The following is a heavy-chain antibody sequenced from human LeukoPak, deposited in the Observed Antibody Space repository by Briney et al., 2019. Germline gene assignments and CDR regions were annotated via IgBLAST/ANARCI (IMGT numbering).Heavy chain of an antibody. CDR2: ISGSGEFT. CDR3: AKVGYGDLDQ. D-gene: IGHD4-17*01. Sequence: GGSLRLSCAASGFMFSSYAMTWVRQAPGKGLEWVSSISGSGEFTYYAESVKGRCTIYRANPENTVYLQMTRLRVDATAVYYCAKVGYGDLDQWGQGTLVPVSS. CDR1: GFMFSSYA. V-gene: IGHV3-23*01. J-gene: IGHJ4*02.